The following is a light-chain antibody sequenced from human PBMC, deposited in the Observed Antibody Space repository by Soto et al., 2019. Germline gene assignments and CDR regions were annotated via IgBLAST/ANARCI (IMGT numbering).Light chain of an antibody. CDR1: QSVSSN. Sequence: DIVMTQSPATLSVSPGERATLSCRASQSVSSNLAWYQQKPGQAPRLLVYGASTRVTGIPARFSGSGSGTEFILTISSLQSEDFALYYCQQYNNWPSFTFGPGTKVDIK. CDR2: GAS. J-gene: IGKJ3*01. CDR3: QQYNNWPSFT. V-gene: IGKV3-15*01.